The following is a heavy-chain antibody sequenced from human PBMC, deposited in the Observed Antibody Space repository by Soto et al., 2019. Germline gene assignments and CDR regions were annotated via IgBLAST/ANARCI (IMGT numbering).Heavy chain of an antibody. Sequence: QITLKESGPPLVKPTQTLTLTCTFSGFSLSTSGVGVGWIRQPPGKALEWLALIYWDDDKRYSPSLKSRLTITKDTSKNQVVLTMTNMDPVDTATYYCAHRLLLGKVYWYFDLWGRGTLVTVSS. CDR1: GFSLSTSGVG. CDR2: IYWDDDK. V-gene: IGHV2-5*02. CDR3: AHRLLLGKVYWYFDL. D-gene: IGHD2-8*02. J-gene: IGHJ2*01.